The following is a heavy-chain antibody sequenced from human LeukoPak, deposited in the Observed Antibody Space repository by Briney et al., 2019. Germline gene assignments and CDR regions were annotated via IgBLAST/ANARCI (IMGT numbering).Heavy chain of an antibody. CDR3: AREPYEYYYYGMDV. V-gene: IGHV3-33*08. CDR1: GFSFSSYW. Sequence: QPGGSLRLSCAASGFSFSSYWMSWVRQAPGKGLEWVAVIWYDGSNKYYADSVKGRFTISRDNSKNTLYLQMNSLRAEDTAVYYCAREPYEYYYYGMDVWGQGTTVTVSS. J-gene: IGHJ6*02. CDR2: IWYDGSNK. D-gene: IGHD5-12*01.